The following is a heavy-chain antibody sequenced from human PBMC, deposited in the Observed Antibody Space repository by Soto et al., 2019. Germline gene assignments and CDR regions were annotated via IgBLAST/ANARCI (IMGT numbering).Heavy chain of an antibody. CDR3: ARVSSPFGY. D-gene: IGHD3-16*01. Sequence: GGVLRLSCAVSGFTVRSNYMNWVRQAPGKGLEWVSTIYSSGNTYYADSVKGRFTISRDDPKNTLYLQMHSLRAEDTGVYFCARVSSPFGYWGQGTLVTVSS. J-gene: IGHJ1*01. CDR1: GFTVRSNY. V-gene: IGHV3-53*01. CDR2: IYSSGNT.